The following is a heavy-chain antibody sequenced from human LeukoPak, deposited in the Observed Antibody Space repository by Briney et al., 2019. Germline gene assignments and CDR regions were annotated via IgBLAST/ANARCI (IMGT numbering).Heavy chain of an antibody. CDR2: IYHSGST. J-gene: IGHJ5*02. CDR1: GGSISSGGYS. Sequence: PSQTLSLTCAVSGGSISSGGYSWSWIRQPPGTGLEWIGYIYHSGSTYYNPSLKSRVTISVDRSKNQFSLKLSSVTAADTAVYYCARGTVTTWGGFDPWGQGTLVTVSS. V-gene: IGHV4-30-2*01. D-gene: IGHD4-11*01. CDR3: ARGTVTTWGGFDP.